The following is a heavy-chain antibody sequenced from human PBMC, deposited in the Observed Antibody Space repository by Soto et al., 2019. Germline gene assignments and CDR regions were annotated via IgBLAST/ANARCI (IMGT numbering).Heavy chain of an antibody. D-gene: IGHD2-2*01. CDR2: ISAYNGNT. Sequence: ASVKVSCKASGYTFTSYGISWVRQAPGQGLEWMGWISAYNGNTNYAQKLQGRVTMTTDTSTSTAYMELRSLRSDDTAVYYCARVRDPMGYCSSTSCYTSGYYYMDVWGKGTTVTVSS. CDR3: ARVRDPMGYCSSTSCYTSGYYYMDV. CDR1: GYTFTSYG. J-gene: IGHJ6*03. V-gene: IGHV1-18*01.